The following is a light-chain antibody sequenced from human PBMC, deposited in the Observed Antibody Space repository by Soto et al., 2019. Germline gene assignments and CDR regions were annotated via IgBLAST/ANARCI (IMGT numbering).Light chain of an antibody. CDR2: GAS. V-gene: IGKV3-20*01. CDR1: QSVSSIY. CDR3: QQSYSTPR. Sequence: EIALTQSPDTLSLSPGERATLSCRASQSVSSIYLAWYQQKPGQAPRLLIYGASSRATGIPDRFSGSGSGTDFTLTISSLQPEDFATYYCQQSYSTPRFGQGTRLEI. J-gene: IGKJ5*01.